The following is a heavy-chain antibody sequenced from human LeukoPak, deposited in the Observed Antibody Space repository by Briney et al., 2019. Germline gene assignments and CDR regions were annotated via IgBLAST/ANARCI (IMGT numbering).Heavy chain of an antibody. D-gene: IGHD2-2*02. CDR2: ISAYNGNT. Sequence: ASVKVSCKASGYTFTSYGISWVRQAPGQGLEWMGWISAYNGNTNYAQRLQGRVTMTTDTSTSTAYMELRSLRSDDTAVYYCAREGVPAAIDRGWFDPWGQGTLVTVSS. J-gene: IGHJ5*02. CDR1: GYTFTSYG. V-gene: IGHV1-18*01. CDR3: AREGVPAAIDRGWFDP.